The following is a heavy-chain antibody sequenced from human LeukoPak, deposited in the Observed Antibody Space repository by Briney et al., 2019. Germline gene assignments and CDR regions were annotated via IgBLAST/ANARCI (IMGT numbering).Heavy chain of an antibody. V-gene: IGHV4-39*01. Sequence: SETLPLTCSVSGPSVTSGGFYWGWLRQPPGKGLEWIATVYCTGSTYYNPSLKSRVTISIDTSKNQFSLSLRSLIAADTAVYYCARHSGSGSLSRPFDPWGQGTLVTVSS. CDR2: VYCTGST. CDR1: GPSVTSGGFY. J-gene: IGHJ5*02. CDR3: ARHSGSGSLSRPFDP. D-gene: IGHD3-10*01.